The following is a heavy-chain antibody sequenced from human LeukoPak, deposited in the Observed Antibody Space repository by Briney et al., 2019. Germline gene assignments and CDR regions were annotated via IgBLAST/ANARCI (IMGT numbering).Heavy chain of an antibody. CDR3: ARGLRYFDYES. Sequence: GTSLRLSCAASGFTFSICGMHWVRQAPGKGLEWVAVIWSDGSNKYYADSVKGRFTISRDNFRDTLYLQMNSLRAEDTAVYYCARGLRYFDYESWGQGTLVTVSS. V-gene: IGHV3-33*01. D-gene: IGHD3-9*01. CDR1: GFTFSICG. J-gene: IGHJ4*02. CDR2: IWSDGSNK.